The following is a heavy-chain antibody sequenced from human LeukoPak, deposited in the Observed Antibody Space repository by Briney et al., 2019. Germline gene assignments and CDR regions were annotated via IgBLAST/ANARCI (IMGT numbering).Heavy chain of an antibody. CDR2: ISRNSGSI. D-gene: IGHD1-26*01. CDR3: AKDRTSGSYGRHFDY. V-gene: IGHV3-9*01. J-gene: IGHJ4*02. Sequence: PGRSLRLSCAASGFAFDDYAMHWVRHAPGKGLEWVSGISRNSGSIGYADSVKGRFTISRDNAKNSLYLQMNSLRAEDTALYYCAKDRTSGSYGRHFDYWGQGTLVTVSA. CDR1: GFAFDDYA.